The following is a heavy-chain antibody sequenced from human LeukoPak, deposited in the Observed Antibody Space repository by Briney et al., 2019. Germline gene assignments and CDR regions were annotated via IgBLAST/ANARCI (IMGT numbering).Heavy chain of an antibody. J-gene: IGHJ4*02. D-gene: IGHD3-16*01. V-gene: IGHV1-69*13. CDR1: GGTFSSYA. Sequence: ASVKVSCKASGGTFSSYAISWVRQAPGQGLEWMGGIIPIFGTANYAQKFQGRVTITADESTSTAYMELSSLRSEDTAVYYCARMPRLGEKSFDYWGQGTLVTVSS. CDR3: ARMPRLGEKSFDY. CDR2: IIPIFGTA.